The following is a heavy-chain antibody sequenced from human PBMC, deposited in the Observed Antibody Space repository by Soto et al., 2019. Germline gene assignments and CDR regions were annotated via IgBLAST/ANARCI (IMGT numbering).Heavy chain of an antibody. J-gene: IGHJ5*02. Sequence: QVQLVQSGAEVKKPGASVKVSCKASGDTFTNFDLNWVRQATGQGLEWMGWMRANSGDTGHAQKFQGRVSMTRSTSITTAYMELSSQRAEDTAVYYCARYIYGQGFKAWGQGTLVIVSS. CDR1: GDTFTNFD. V-gene: IGHV1-8*01. CDR2: MRANSGDT. D-gene: IGHD5-18*01. CDR3: ARYIYGQGFKA.